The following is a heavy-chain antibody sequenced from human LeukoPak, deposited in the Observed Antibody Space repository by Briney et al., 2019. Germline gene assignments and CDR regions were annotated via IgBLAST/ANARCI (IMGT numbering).Heavy chain of an antibody. J-gene: IGHJ5*02. V-gene: IGHV3-7*03. Sequence: RPAGSRRLSCTASGFTFSNFWMSCVRPAPGKGLEWVANIEPGVRAISYVDSVRGGFSISRDNAKNSLYLQMIGLRADDTAVYYCARANQYFASGSGDLWGQGTLVTVSS. D-gene: IGHD3-10*01. CDR2: IEPGVRAI. CDR3: ARANQYFASGSGDL. CDR1: GFTFSNFW.